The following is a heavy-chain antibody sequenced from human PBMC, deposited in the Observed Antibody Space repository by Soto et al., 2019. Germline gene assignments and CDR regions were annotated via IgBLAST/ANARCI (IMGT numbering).Heavy chain of an antibody. CDR1: GYFFTSYE. CDR3: ARNSWLQVPSRGMDV. D-gene: IGHD2-2*01. Sequence: QVQLVQSGAEVKRPGGSVKVSCKASGYFFTSYEISWVRQAPGQGLEWMGWISTYNGNANYAQKLQGRATMTTDTTTSTAYMELRSLRSDDTAVYYCARNSWLQVPSRGMDVWGQGTTVTVSS. J-gene: IGHJ6*02. CDR2: ISTYNGNA. V-gene: IGHV1-18*01.